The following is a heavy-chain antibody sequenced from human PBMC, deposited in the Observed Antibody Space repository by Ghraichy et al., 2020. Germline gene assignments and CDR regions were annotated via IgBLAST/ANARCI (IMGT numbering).Heavy chain of an antibody. D-gene: IGHD6-6*01. V-gene: IGHV3-23*01. CDR2: ISSSGDTT. CDR3: AKGGRGSSYSNFDN. CDR1: GFIFSNYA. J-gene: IGHJ4*02. Sequence: GRSLRLSCVASGFIFSNYAMAWVRQAPGKGLEWVSIISSSGDTTYYADSVKGRFTISRDKDKNTLYLQLNSLRAEDTAVYYCAKGGRGSSYSNFDNWGQGILVTVTS.